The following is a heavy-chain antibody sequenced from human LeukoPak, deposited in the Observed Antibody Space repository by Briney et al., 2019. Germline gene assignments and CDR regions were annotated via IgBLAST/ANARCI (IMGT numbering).Heavy chain of an antibody. CDR2: IKSKADGGTA. J-gene: IGHJ4*02. CDR3: TTEIMDLFDY. Sequence: GGSLRLSCAASGFTFSNFAIHWVRQAPGKGLEWVGRIKSKADGGTADYTAPVKDRFTFSRDDSKHTVYLQMNSLKTEDTAVYYCTTEIMDLFDYWGQGTLVTVSS. D-gene: IGHD2-8*01. CDR1: GFTFSNFA. V-gene: IGHV3-15*01.